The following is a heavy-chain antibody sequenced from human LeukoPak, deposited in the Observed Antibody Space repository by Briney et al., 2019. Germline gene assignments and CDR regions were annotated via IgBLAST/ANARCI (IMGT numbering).Heavy chain of an antibody. V-gene: IGHV3-11*06. D-gene: IGHD3-3*01. CDR3: ARLLRYDFWHAYSLGWFDP. J-gene: IGHJ5*02. CDR2: ITGHSIYT. Sequence: GGSLRLSCAASGFTFSDYYMSWIRQAPGKGLEWVSYITGHSIYTNYADSVKGRFTISRDNAKNSLYLQMNSLRAEDTAAYYCARLLRYDFWHAYSLGWFDPWGQGTLVTVSS. CDR1: GFTFSDYY.